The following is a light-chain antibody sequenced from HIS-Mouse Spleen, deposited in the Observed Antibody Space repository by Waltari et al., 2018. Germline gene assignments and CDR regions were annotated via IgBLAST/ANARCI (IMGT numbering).Light chain of an antibody. CDR1: SLPKQY. J-gene: IGLJ2*01. V-gene: IGLV3-10*01. Sequence: SYDLTQPPPVSVSPGQTARLTFYGHSLPKQYAYLYPQKSGQAPVLVIYEDSKRPSGIPERFSGSSSGTMATLTISGAQVEDEADYYCYSTDSSGNHRVFGGGTKLTVL. CDR3: YSTDSSGNHRV. CDR2: EDS.